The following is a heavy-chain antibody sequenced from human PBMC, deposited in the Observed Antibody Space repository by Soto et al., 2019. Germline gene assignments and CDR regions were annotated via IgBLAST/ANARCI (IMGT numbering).Heavy chain of an antibody. V-gene: IGHV3-74*01. CDR3: IRGDGDRYDGNGYLGRH. CDR1: GFTFSSYW. J-gene: IGHJ4*02. Sequence: EVQLVESGGGLVQPGGSLRLSCAASGFTFSSYWMHWVRQAPGKGLVWVSRINIDGSRISYADSVKGRCTISRDNGWITLYMGMNSLRAEDTAVYYCIRGDGDRYDGNGYLGRHWGQGSLVTVSS. CDR2: INIDGSRI. D-gene: IGHD3-22*01.